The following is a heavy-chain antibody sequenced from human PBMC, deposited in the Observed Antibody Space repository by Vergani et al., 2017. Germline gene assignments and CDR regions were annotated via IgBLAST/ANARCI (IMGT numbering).Heavy chain of an antibody. J-gene: IGHJ6*02. V-gene: IGHV1-69*13. CDR2: IIPIFGTA. D-gene: IGHD2-2*01. Sequence: QVQLVQSGAEVKKPGASVKVSCKASGGTFSSYAISWVRQAPGQGLEWMGRIIPIFGTANYAQKFQGRVTITADESTRTAYMERSSLRSEDTAVYYCATSVGYCSSTSCLPVFAGEYRAMDVWGQGTTVTVSS. CDR1: GGTFSSYA. CDR3: ATSVGYCSSTSCLPVFAGEYRAMDV.